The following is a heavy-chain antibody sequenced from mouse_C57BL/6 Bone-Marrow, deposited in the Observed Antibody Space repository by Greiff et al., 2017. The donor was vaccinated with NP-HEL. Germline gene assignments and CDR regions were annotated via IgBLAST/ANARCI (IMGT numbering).Heavy chain of an antibody. V-gene: IGHV1-26*01. Sequence: EVQLQQSGPELVKPGASVKISCKASGYTFTDYYMNWVKQSHGKSLEWIGDINPNNGGTSYNQKFKGKATLTVDKSSSTAYMELRSLTSEDSAVYYCARSRLLWYSWFAYWGQGTLVTVSA. J-gene: IGHJ3*01. D-gene: IGHD2-1*01. CDR3: ARSRLLWYSWFAY. CDR2: INPNNGGT. CDR1: GYTFTDYY.